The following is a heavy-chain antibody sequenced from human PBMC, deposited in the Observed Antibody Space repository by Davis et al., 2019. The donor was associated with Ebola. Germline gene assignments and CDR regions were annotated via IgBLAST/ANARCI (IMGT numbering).Heavy chain of an antibody. D-gene: IGHD3-10*01. CDR3: ARDLSYSYYYHYYGMDV. J-gene: IGHJ6*02. V-gene: IGHV1-69*13. CDR1: GGTFSSYA. CDR2: IIPIFGTA. Sequence: SVKVSCKAPGGTFSSYAISWVRQAPGHGLEWMGGIIPIFGTANYAQKFQGRVTITADESTSTAYMELSSLRSDDTAVYYCARDLSYSYYYHYYGMDVWGQGTTVTVSS.